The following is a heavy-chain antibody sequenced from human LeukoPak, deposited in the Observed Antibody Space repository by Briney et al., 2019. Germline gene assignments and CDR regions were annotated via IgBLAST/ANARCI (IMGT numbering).Heavy chain of an antibody. V-gene: IGHV3-23*01. D-gene: IGHD3-22*01. J-gene: IGHJ4*02. CDR3: AKPAGWYYDSSGYFNY. CDR1: GFTISSYA. CDR2: ISGSGTST. Sequence: QPGGSLRLSCTASGFTISSYAMNWVRQAPGKGLEWVSGISGSGTSTYYADSVKGRFTISRDNSKNTLYLQMNSLRAEDTAVYYCAKPAGWYYDSSGYFNYWGQGILVTVSS.